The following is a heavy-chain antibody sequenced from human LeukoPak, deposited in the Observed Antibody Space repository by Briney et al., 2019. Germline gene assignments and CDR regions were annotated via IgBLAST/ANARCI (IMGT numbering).Heavy chain of an antibody. CDR2: IYYSGNT. CDR3: VRVRTGSISDH. V-gene: IGHV4-59*01. D-gene: IGHD2-8*02. J-gene: IGHJ4*02. CDR1: GGSMSSYY. Sequence: MPSETLSLTCTVSGGSMSSYYWSWIRQPPGKGLEWIGYIYYSGNTDYNPSLKSRLTISVDTSKNQFALKLTSVTTADTAVYYCVRVRTGSISDHWGQGILVIVSS.